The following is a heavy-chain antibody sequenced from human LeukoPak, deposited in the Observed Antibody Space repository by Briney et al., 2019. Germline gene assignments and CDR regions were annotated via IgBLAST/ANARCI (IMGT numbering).Heavy chain of an antibody. CDR3: AREGYDSSGDVHFDY. Sequence: ASVKVSCKASGYTFTSYAMHWVRQAPGQRLEWMGWINIGNGNTKYSQKFQGRVTMTRDTSTSTVYMELSSLRSEDTAVYYCAREGYDSSGDVHFDYWGQGTLVTVSS. J-gene: IGHJ4*02. CDR2: INIGNGNT. CDR1: GYTFTSYA. V-gene: IGHV1-3*04. D-gene: IGHD3-22*01.